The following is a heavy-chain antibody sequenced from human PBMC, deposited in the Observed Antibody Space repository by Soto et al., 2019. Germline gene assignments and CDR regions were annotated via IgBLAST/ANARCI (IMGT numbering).Heavy chain of an antibody. V-gene: IGHV2-5*02. Sequence: QITLKESGPTLVKPTQTLTLTCTFSGFSLSTSGVGVGWIREPPGKAGEWLALIYWDDDKRYSPSLKSRLTSTKDTPKKQIVLTMTNMDPVDTATYYSAHEALEDGRNGYFHLWGRGTLVTVSS. J-gene: IGHJ2*01. D-gene: IGHD2-15*01. CDR3: AHEALEDGRNGYFHL. CDR2: IYWDDDK. CDR1: GFSLSTSGVG.